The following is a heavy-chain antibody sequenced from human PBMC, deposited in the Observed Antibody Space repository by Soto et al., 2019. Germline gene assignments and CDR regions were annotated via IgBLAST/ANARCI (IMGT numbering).Heavy chain of an antibody. V-gene: IGHV4-59*12. CDR3: ARVRYGSGTEYYYGMDV. D-gene: IGHD3-10*01. J-gene: IGHJ6*02. CDR2: IYHSGST. Sequence: SGTLSITWTGSGVYISSYYWSWIRQPPGKGLEWIGYIYHSGSTNYNPSLKSRVTISVDTSKNQFSLKLSSVTAADTAVYYCARVRYGSGTEYYYGMDVWGQGTTVTVSS. CDR1: GVYISSYY.